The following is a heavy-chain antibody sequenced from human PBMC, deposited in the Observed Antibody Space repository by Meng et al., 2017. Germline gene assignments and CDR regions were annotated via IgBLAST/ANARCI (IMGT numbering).Heavy chain of an antibody. CDR3: ARGRSFDY. Sequence: GESLKISCAASGFTVSSNYMSWVRQAPGKGLEWVSVIYSGGSTYYADSVKGRFTISRHNSENTLYLQMNSLRAEDTAVYYCARGRSFDYWGQGTLVTVSS. CDR1: GFTVSSNY. J-gene: IGHJ4*02. CDR2: IYSGGST. V-gene: IGHV3-53*04.